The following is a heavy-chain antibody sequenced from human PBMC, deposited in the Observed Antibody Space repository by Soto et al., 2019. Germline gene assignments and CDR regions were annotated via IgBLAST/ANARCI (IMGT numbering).Heavy chain of an antibody. V-gene: IGHV4-59*01. CDR1: GGSISSYY. CDR3: ARVGYSSGLDYYGMDV. J-gene: IGHJ6*02. Sequence: PSETLSLTCTVSGGSISSYYWSWIRQPPGKGLEWIGYIYYSGSTNYNPSLKSRVTISVDTSKNQFSLKLSSVTAADTAVYYCARVGYSSGLDYYGMDVWGQGTTVTSP. CDR2: IYYSGST. D-gene: IGHD6-19*01.